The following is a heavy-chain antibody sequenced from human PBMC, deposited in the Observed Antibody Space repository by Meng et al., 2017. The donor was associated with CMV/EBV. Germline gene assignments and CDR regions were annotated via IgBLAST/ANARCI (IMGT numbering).Heavy chain of an antibody. Sequence: GESLKISCAASGFTFSSYGMHWVRQAPGKGLEWVAFIRYDGSNKYYADSVKGRFTISRDNSKNTLYLQMNSLRAEDTAVYYCANRGGYCSSTSCQYYYGMDVWGQGTTVTVSS. V-gene: IGHV3-30*02. D-gene: IGHD2-2*01. CDR2: IRYDGSNK. CDR3: ANRGGYCSSTSCQYYYGMDV. J-gene: IGHJ6*02. CDR1: GFTFSSYG.